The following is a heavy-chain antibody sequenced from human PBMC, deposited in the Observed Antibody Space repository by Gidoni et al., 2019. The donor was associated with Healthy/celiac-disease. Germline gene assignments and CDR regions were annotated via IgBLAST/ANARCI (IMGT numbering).Heavy chain of an antibody. CDR2: IYTSGST. J-gene: IGHJ6*02. CDR3: ARDPPLLWGLDYYYGMDV. V-gene: IGHV4-61*02. D-gene: IGHD2-2*01. CDR1: GGSISSGSYY. Sequence: QVQLQESGPGLVKPSQTLSLTCTVSGGSISSGSYYWSWIRQPAGKGLEWIGRIYTSGSTNYNPSLKSRVTISVDTSKNQFSLKLSSVTAADTAVYYCARDPPLLWGLDYYYGMDVWGQGTTVTVSS.